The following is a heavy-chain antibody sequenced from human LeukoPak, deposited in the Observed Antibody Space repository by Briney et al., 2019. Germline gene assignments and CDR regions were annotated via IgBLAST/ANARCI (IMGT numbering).Heavy chain of an antibody. J-gene: IGHJ4*02. CDR2: IRYDGSNK. D-gene: IGHD2-2*01. CDR1: GFTFSSYG. V-gene: IGHV3-30*02. Sequence: GGSLRLSCAASGFTFSSYGMHWVRQAPGKGLEWVAFIRYDGSNKYYADSVKGRFTISRDNSKNTLYLQMNSLRAEDTAVYYCAKDGIVVVPAASKNYFDYWGQGTLVTVSS. CDR3: AKDGIVVVPAASKNYFDY.